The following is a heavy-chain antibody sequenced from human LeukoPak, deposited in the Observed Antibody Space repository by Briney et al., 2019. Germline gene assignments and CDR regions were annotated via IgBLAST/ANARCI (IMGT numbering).Heavy chain of an antibody. D-gene: IGHD6-19*01. CDR2: INPSGGST. CDR1: GYTFTGYY. J-gene: IGHJ4*02. CDR3: ARATGIAVAGTGVDY. V-gene: IGHV1-46*01. Sequence: GASVKVSCKASGYTFTGYYMHWVRQAPGQGLEWMGIINPSGGSTSYAQKFQGRVTMTRDTSTSTVYMELSSLRSEDTAVYYCARATGIAVAGTGVDYWGQGTLVTVSS.